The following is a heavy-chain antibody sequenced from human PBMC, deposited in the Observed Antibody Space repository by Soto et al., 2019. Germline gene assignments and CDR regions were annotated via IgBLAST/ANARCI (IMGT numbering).Heavy chain of an antibody. J-gene: IGHJ4*02. V-gene: IGHV3-74*01. CDR1: GFSFSIYW. D-gene: IGHD3-16*01. Sequence: GGSLRLSCAASGFSFSIYWMHWVRQAPGKGLVWVSHINSDGSSTTYADSVKGRFTISRDNAKNTLYLQMNSLRAEDTAVYYCARLYSYGKPFDYWGQGTLVTVSS. CDR2: INSDGSST. CDR3: ARLYSYGKPFDY.